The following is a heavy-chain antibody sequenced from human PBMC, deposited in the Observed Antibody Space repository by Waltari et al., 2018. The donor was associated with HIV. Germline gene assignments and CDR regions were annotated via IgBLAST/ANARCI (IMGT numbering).Heavy chain of an antibody. Sequence: QVQLVESGGGVVQPGRSLRLSCAASGFTFSSYGMHWVRQAPGKGLEWVAVISYDGSNKYVADSVKGRFTISRDNSKNTLYLQMNSLRAEDTAVYYCAGARIVARQGGYFDYWGQGTLVTVSS. CDR2: ISYDGSNK. J-gene: IGHJ4*02. V-gene: IGHV3-30*03. CDR1: GFTFSSYG. D-gene: IGHD6-6*01. CDR3: AGARIVARQGGYFDY.